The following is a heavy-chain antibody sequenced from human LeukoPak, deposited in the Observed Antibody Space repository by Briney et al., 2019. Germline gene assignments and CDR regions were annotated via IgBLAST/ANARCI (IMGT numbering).Heavy chain of an antibody. CDR2: INSDGSST. CDR1: GFTFSSYW. D-gene: IGHD1-20*01. Sequence: GGSLRLSCAASGFTFSSYWMHWVRQAPGKGLVWVSRINSDGSSTSYADSVKGRFTISRDNTKNSLYLQMNSLRAEDTAVYYCARGPNNYSLDYWGQGTLVTVSS. V-gene: IGHV3-74*01. J-gene: IGHJ4*02. CDR3: ARGPNNYSLDY.